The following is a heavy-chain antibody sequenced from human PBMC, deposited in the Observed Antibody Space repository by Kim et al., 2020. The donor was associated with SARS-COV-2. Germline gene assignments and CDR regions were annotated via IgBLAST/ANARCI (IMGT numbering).Heavy chain of an antibody. CDR2: IYYSGST. D-gene: IGHD2-15*01. CDR3: ARQDGIFYFDY. V-gene: IGHV4-59*08. CDR1: GGSISSYY. Sequence: SETLSLTCTVSGGSISSYYWSWIRQPPGKGLEWIGYIYYSGSTNYNPSLKSRVTISVDTFKNQFSLKLSSVTAADTAVYYCARQDGIFYFDYWGQGTLVTVSS. J-gene: IGHJ4*02.